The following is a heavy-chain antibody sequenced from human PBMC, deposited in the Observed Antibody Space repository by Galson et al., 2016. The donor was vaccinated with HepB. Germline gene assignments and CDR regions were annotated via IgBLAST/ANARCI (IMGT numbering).Heavy chain of an antibody. Sequence: SETLSLTCTVSGGSINPYYWTWIRQTPGKGLEWIGYISHTVSAHYNPSLQSRVTISVDTSKNKLSLKLSSVTAAVTAGYYCARMSYFDISGYDYYFDYWAKEPWSPSPQ. CDR3: ARMSYFDISGYDYYFDY. CDR1: GGSINPYY. J-gene: IGHJ4*01. CDR2: ISHTVSA. D-gene: IGHD3-22*01. V-gene: IGHV4-59*12.